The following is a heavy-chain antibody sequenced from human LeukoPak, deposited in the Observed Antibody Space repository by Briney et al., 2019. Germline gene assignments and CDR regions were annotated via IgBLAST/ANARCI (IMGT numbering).Heavy chain of an antibody. CDR1: GFTFSNYA. J-gene: IGHJ4*02. V-gene: IGHV3-23*01. CDR2: ISGSGGST. Sequence: RGTLRLSCAASGFTFSNYAMSWARQAPGKGLEWVSAISGSGGSTYYADSVKGRFTISRDNSKNTLYLQMNSLRAEDTAVYYCTKGTIWLPFDYWGQGTLVTVSS. D-gene: IGHD5-18*01. CDR3: TKGTIWLPFDY.